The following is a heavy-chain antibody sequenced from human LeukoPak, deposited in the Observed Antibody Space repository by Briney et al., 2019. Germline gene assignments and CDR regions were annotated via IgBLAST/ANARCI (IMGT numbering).Heavy chain of an antibody. CDR1: GFTFATHG. V-gene: IGHV1-18*01. CDR2: IRGSSGKT. J-gene: IGHJ4*02. Sequence: GASVKVSCKASGFTFATHGIIWMRQAPGQGLEWLGWIRGSSGKTDYAQKLQDRVTMTADTSTTTAYMELRSLRSDDTAVYYCARGRVKRVPFTAVPGPLDYWGQGSLVTVSS. D-gene: IGHD6-19*01. CDR3: ARGRVKRVPFTAVPGPLDY.